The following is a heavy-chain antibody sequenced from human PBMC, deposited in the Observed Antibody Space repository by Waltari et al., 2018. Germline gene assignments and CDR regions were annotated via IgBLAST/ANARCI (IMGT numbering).Heavy chain of an antibody. D-gene: IGHD6-13*01. V-gene: IGHV4-38-2*01. CDR1: GYSIRSGYY. CDR3: ARGSSSSWYGVY. Sequence: QVQLQESGPGLVKPSETLSLTCAVSGYSIRSGYYWGWTRQPPGKGLEWIGSLYHSGSTYYNPSLKSRVTISVDTSKNQFSLKLSSVTAADTAVYYCARGSSSSWYGVYWGQGTLVTVSS. CDR2: LYHSGST. J-gene: IGHJ4*02.